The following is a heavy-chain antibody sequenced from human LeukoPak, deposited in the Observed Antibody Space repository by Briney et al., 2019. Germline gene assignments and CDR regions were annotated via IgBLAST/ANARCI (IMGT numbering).Heavy chain of an antibody. CDR2: ISYDGSNK. CDR1: GFTSNSYA. J-gene: IGHJ3*02. V-gene: IGHV3-30*04. D-gene: IGHD6-25*01. Sequence: GGSLRLSCAASGFTSNSYAMHWVRQAPGKGLEWVALISYDGSNKYYADSVRGRFTISRDNSKNTLYLQMNSLRAEDTAVYYCARRSGAFDIWGQGTMVTVSS. CDR3: ARRSGAFDI.